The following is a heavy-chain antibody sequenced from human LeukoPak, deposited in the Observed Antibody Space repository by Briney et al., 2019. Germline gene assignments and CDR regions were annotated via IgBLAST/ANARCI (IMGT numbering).Heavy chain of an antibody. J-gene: IGHJ4*02. V-gene: IGHV3-21*04. CDR3: AKVRVAGTGSFDY. CDR2: ISSRSSYI. D-gene: IGHD6-19*01. Sequence: GGSLRLSCAASGFTFSTYSMNWVRQAPGKGLEWVSSISSRSSYIYYADSVKGRFTISRDNAKNSLYLQMNSLRAEDTAVYYCAKVRVAGTGSFDYWGQGTLVTVSS. CDR1: GFTFSTYS.